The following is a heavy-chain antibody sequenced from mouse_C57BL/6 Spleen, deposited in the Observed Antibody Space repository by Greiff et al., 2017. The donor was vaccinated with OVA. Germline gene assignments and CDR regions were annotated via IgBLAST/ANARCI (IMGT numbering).Heavy chain of an antibody. CDR3: ARDRITTVVAEMDY. Sequence: EVQRVESGGGLVKPGGSLKLSCAASGFTFSSYAMSWVRQTPEKRLEWVATISDGGSYTYYPDNVKGRFTISRDNAKNNLYLQMSHLKSEDTAMYYCARDRITTVVAEMDYWGQGTSVTVSS. J-gene: IGHJ4*01. V-gene: IGHV5-4*01. CDR2: ISDGGSYT. D-gene: IGHD1-1*01. CDR1: GFTFSSYA.